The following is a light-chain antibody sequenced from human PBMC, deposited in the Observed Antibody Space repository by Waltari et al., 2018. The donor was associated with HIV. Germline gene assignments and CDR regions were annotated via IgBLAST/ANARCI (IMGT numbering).Light chain of an antibody. CDR2: TNN. Sequence: QSVLTQPPSASGTPGQRVSTSSSGGSSNIGPNTVNWYQQLPGTAPKLLIYTNNQRPSGVPDRFSGSKSGTSASLAISGLQSEDEADYYCAAWDDSLNGNVFGPGTKVTVL. J-gene: IGLJ1*01. CDR1: SSNIGPNT. V-gene: IGLV1-44*01. CDR3: AAWDDSLNGNV.